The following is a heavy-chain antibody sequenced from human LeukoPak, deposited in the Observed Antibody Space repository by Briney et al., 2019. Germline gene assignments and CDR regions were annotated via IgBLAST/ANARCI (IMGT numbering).Heavy chain of an antibody. Sequence: GGSLRLSXAASGFTFSSSYMTWVRQTPGKGLEWVATTNPDGDKKYYVDSVNGRFTISRDNAKNSLYLQMNSLRVDDTAVYYCSRGGSWWLDNWGRGTLVTVSS. V-gene: IGHV3-7*01. CDR1: GFTFSSSY. D-gene: IGHD2-15*01. CDR2: TNPDGDKK. J-gene: IGHJ4*02. CDR3: SRGGSWWLDN.